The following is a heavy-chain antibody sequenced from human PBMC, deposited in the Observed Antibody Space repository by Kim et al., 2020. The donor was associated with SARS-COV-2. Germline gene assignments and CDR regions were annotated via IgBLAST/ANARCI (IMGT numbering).Heavy chain of an antibody. Sequence: GGSLRLSCAASGFTFSSYEMNWVRQAPGKGLEWVSYISSSGSTIYYADSVKGRFTISRDNAKNSLYLQMNSLRAEDTAVYYCARALRVVVAATKYYYYGMDVWGQGTTVTVSS. D-gene: IGHD2-15*01. CDR3: ARALRVVVAATKYYYYGMDV. J-gene: IGHJ6*02. V-gene: IGHV3-48*03. CDR1: GFTFSSYE. CDR2: ISSSGSTI.